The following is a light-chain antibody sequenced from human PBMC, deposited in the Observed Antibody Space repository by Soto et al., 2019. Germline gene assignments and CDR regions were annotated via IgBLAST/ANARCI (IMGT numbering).Light chain of an antibody. Sequence: QSALTQPPSASGSPGQSVTISCTGTSRDVGGYNYVSWYQQYPGKAPKLMIYEVSKRPSGVPDRFSGSKSGNTASLTVSGLQAEDEADYYFSSYTGSNVIFGGGTKLTVL. J-gene: IGLJ2*01. CDR3: SSYTGSNVI. V-gene: IGLV2-8*01. CDR2: EVS. CDR1: SRDVGGYNY.